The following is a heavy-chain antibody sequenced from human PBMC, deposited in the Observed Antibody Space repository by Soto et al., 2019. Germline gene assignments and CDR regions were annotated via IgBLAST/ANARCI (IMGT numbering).Heavy chain of an antibody. CDR1: GFTFSSYG. J-gene: IGHJ6*02. CDR2: IWYDGSNK. CDR3: ARDLYFTVYYYYGMDV. V-gene: IGHV3-33*01. Sequence: QVQLVESGGGVVQPGRSLRLSCAASGFTFSSYGMHWVRQAPGKGLEWVAVIWYDGSNKYYADSVKGRFTISRDNSKNTLYLQMYSLRAEDTAVYYCARDLYFTVYYYYGMDVWGQGTTVTVSS. D-gene: IGHD3-9*01.